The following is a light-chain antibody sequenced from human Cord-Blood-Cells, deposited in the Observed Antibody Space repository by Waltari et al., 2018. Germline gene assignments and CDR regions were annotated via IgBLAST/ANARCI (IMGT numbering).Light chain of an antibody. Sequence: QSALTQPAPVSGSPGQSITIPCTGTRSDVGRSNLVSWYQQHPGKAPKLMIYEGSKRPSGVSKRFSGSKSGNTASLTISGLQAEDEADYYCCSYAGSSTFWVFGGGTKLTVL. J-gene: IGLJ3*02. V-gene: IGLV2-23*01. CDR3: CSYAGSSTFWV. CDR1: RSDVGRSNL. CDR2: EGS.